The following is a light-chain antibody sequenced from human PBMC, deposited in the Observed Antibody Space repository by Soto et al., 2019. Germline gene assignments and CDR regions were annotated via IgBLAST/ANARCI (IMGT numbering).Light chain of an antibody. J-gene: IGKJ1*01. CDR2: KAF. CDR3: QPYNNYPWT. CDR1: QSITIW. V-gene: IGKV1-5*03. Sequence: DIQMTQSPSTLSASVGDRVTITCRASQSITIWLAWYQQKPGKAPKLLIYKAFSLESGVPSRFSGSGSGTEFTLTISSLQPDDFATYYCQPYNNYPWTFGQGTKVEIK.